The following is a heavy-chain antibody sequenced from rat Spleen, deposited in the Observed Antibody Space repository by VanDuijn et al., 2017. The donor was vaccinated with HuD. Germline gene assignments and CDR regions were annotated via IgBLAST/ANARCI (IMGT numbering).Heavy chain of an antibody. CDR1: GYPIISSYR. J-gene: IGHJ4*01. D-gene: IGHD1-9*01. V-gene: IGHV3-3*01. CDR3: ARHGGYNYGVMDA. Sequence: EVQLQESGPGLVKPSQSLSLTCSVTGYPIISSYRWNWIRKFPGNKLEWMGYINSAGSTNYNPSLKSRISTTRDTSKNQFFLQVNSVTTEDTATYYCARHGGYNYGVMDAWGQGASVTVSS. CDR2: INSAGST.